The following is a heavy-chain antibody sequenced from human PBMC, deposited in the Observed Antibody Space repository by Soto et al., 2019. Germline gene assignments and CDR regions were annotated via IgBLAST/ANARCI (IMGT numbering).Heavy chain of an antibody. Sequence: PSETLSLTCAVYGGSFSGYYWSWIRQHPGKGLEWIGYIYHSVSTYYNPSLKSRVTISVDTSKNQFSLKLTSVTAADTAVYYCERDPAPWGQGTLVTVST. CDR1: GGSFSGYY. J-gene: IGHJ5*02. CDR2: IYHSVST. V-gene: IGHV4-34*09. CDR3: ERDPAP.